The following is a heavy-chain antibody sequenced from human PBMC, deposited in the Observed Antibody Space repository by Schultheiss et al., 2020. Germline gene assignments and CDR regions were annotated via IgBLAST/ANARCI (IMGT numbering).Heavy chain of an antibody. V-gene: IGHV3-30*04. CDR2: ISYDGSNK. D-gene: IGHD4-17*01. CDR3: AKGNDYGDESFDY. Sequence: GGSLRLSCAASGFTFSSYAMHWVRQAPGKGLEWVAVISYDGSNKYYADSVKGRFTISRDNSKNTLYLQMNSLRAEDTAVYYCAKGNDYGDESFDYWGQGTLVTVSS. CDR1: GFTFSSYA. J-gene: IGHJ4*02.